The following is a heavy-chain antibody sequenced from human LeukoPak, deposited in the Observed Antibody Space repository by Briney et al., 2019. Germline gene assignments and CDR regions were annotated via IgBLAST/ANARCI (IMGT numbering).Heavy chain of an antibody. CDR3: ARDLFYYDSSGYCVY. CDR2: ISAYNGNT. CDR1: GYTFTSYG. Sequence: ASVKVSCKASGYTFTSYGISWVRQAPGQGREGMGWISAYNGNTNYAQKLQGRVTMTTDTSTSTAYMELRSLRSDDTAVYYCARDLFYYDSSGYCVYWGQGTLVTVSS. J-gene: IGHJ4*02. V-gene: IGHV1-18*01. D-gene: IGHD3-22*01.